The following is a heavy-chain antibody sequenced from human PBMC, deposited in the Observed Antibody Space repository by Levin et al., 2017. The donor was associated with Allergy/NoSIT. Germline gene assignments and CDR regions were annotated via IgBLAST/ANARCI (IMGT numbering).Heavy chain of an antibody. D-gene: IGHD2-15*01. V-gene: IGHV3-30*18. CDR3: AKLAVVAATARNIDI. CDR2: ISYDGSNK. J-gene: IGHJ3*02. Sequence: GGSLRLSCAASGFTFSSYGMHWVRQAPGKGLEWVAVISYDGSNKYYADSVKGRFTISRDNSKNTLYLQMNSLRAEDTAVYYCAKLAVVAATARNIDIWGQGTMVTVSS. CDR1: GFTFSSYG.